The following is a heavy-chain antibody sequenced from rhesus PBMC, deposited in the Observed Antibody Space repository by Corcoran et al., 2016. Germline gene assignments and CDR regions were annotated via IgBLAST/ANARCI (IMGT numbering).Heavy chain of an antibody. J-gene: IGHJ4*01. Sequence: EVQLVESGGGLAKPGGSLRLSCAASGFTFNNYTMHWVRQAPGKGLEWVSAISSGGSTYYADSVKGRFTISRDNSKNTLSLQMNSLRAEDTAVYYCTKELESSYYGDYWGQGVLVTVSS. CDR3: TKELESSYYGDY. CDR1: GFTFNNYT. CDR2: ISSGGST. V-gene: IGHV3-103*01. D-gene: IGHD3-16*01.